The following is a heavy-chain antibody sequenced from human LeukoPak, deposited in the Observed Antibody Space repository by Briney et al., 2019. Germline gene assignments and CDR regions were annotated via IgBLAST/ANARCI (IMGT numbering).Heavy chain of an antibody. D-gene: IGHD3-22*01. CDR1: GFAFNSYS. Sequence: GGSLRLSCAASGFAFNSYSMNWVRQAPGKGLEWVASITTSSTYMHYADSVKGRFTISRDNSKNTLYLQMNSLRAEDTAVYYCAKDYDSWDYWGQGTLVTVSS. CDR2: ITTSSTYM. J-gene: IGHJ4*02. CDR3: AKDYDSWDY. V-gene: IGHV3-21*04.